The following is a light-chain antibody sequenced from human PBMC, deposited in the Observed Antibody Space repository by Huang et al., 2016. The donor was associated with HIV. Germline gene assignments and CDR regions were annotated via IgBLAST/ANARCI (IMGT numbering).Light chain of an antibody. CDR2: GAS. J-gene: IGKJ1*01. Sequence: EIVLTQSPGTLSLSPGKRATLSCRASQSVSSSYLAWYQQKPGQAPRLVIYGASSRATGIPDRFSGSWSGTEFTLTISRLEAEDFAVYYCQQYGSSPWTFGQGTKVESK. V-gene: IGKV3-20*01. CDR1: QSVSSSY. CDR3: QQYGSSPWT.